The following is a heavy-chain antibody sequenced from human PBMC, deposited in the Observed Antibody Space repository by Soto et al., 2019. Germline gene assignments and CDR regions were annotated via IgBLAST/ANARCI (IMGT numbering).Heavy chain of an antibody. D-gene: IGHD3-10*01. Sequence: QVQLVQSGAEVKKPGSSVKVSCQASGGTFSSYTISWVRQAPGQGREWMGRIIPILGIANYAQKFQGRVTITADKSTSTADMELSSLRSEDTAVYHCASSMVRGVMYYFDYWGQGTLVTVSS. CDR1: GGTFSSYT. CDR3: ASSMVRGVMYYFDY. CDR2: IIPILGIA. V-gene: IGHV1-69*02. J-gene: IGHJ4*02.